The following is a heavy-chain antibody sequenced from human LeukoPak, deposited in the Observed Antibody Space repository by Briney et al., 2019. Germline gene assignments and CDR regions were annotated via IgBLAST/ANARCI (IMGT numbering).Heavy chain of an antibody. CDR2: INHSGST. CDR3: ARVPGKYYYYYMDV. V-gene: IGHV4-34*01. J-gene: IGHJ6*03. CDR1: GGSFSGYY. Sequence: SETLSPTCAVYGGSFSGYYWSWIRQPPGKGLEWIGEINHSGSTNYNPSLKSRVTISVDTSKNQFSLKLSSVAAADTAVYYCARVPGKYYYYYMDVWGKGTTVTVSS.